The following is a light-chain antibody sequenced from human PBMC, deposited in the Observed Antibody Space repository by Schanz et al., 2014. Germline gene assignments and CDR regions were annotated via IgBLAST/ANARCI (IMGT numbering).Light chain of an antibody. CDR3: QQYNNWPYT. Sequence: EIVMTQSPATLSVSPGERATLSCRASQSVSSNLAWYQQKSGQAPRRLIYGASTRATGIPARFSGSGSGTEFTLTISSLQSEDFAVYYCQQYNNWPYTFGQGTKLEIK. J-gene: IGKJ2*01. CDR1: QSVSSN. CDR2: GAS. V-gene: IGKV3-15*01.